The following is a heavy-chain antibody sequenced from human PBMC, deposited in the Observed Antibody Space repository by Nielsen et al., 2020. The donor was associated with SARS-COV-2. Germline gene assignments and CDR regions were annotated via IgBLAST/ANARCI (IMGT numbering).Heavy chain of an antibody. D-gene: IGHD2-2*01. Sequence: SVKVSCKASGGTFSSYAISWVRQAPGQGLEWMGGIIPIFGTANYAQKFQGRVTITADESTSTAYMELSSLRSEDTAVYYCARDKIQGYCSSTSCYLLWFDPWGQGTLVTVSS. CDR3: ARDKIQGYCSSTSCYLLWFDP. J-gene: IGHJ5*02. CDR1: GGTFSSYA. V-gene: IGHV1-69*13. CDR2: IIPIFGTA.